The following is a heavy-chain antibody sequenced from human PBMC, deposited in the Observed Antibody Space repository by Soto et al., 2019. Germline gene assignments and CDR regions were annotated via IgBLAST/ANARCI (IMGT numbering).Heavy chain of an antibody. CDR1: GYTFTSYA. CDR2: INAGNGNT. Sequence: GASVKVSCKASGYTFTSYAMHWVRQAPGQRLEWMGWINAGNGNTKYSQKFQGRVTITRDTSASTAYMELSSLRSEDTAVYYCARDLGTLYIVATSGRGSMDVWGQGTTVTVSS. V-gene: IGHV1-3*01. D-gene: IGHD5-12*01. J-gene: IGHJ6*02. CDR3: ARDLGTLYIVATSGRGSMDV.